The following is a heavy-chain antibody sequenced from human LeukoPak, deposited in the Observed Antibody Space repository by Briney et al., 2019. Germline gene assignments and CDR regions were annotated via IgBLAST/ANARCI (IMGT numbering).Heavy chain of an antibody. J-gene: IGHJ4*02. CDR2: INTDGSST. CDR1: GFTFSSYW. Sequence: PGGSLRLSCAASGFTFSSYWMHWVRHAPGKGLVWVSRINTDGSSTSYADSVKGRFTISRDNAKNTLYLQMNSLRAEDTAVYYCAREDFWSGYYTDWGQGTLVTVSS. V-gene: IGHV3-74*01. CDR3: AREDFWSGYYTD. D-gene: IGHD3-3*01.